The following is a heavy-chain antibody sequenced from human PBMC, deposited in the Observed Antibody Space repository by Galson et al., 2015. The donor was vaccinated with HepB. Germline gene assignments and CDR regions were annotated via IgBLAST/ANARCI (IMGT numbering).Heavy chain of an antibody. CDR3: AKDQGDGYVNYYYYYGMDV. V-gene: IGHV3-66*02. CDR1: GFTVSGMY. D-gene: IGHD5-18*01. Sequence: SLRLSCAASGFTVSGMYLSWVRQAPGKGLEWVSVIYVDGKTYYADSVKGRFTISRDNSKKTLFLQMNSLRAEDTAMYYCAKDQGDGYVNYYYYYGMDVWGQGTTVTVSS. CDR2: IYVDGKT. J-gene: IGHJ6*02.